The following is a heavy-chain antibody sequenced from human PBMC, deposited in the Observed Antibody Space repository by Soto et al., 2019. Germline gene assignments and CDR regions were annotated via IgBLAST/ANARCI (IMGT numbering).Heavy chain of an antibody. Sequence: QLQESGPGLVKPSGTLSLTCAVSGGSVTTNYWWGWVRQSPVTGLEWIGDMSHSGPTNYSPSLKSRVTLFVDTSTNLFSLELKSVTAVYTAVYFCVMSRGWYAIHPWGQGTLVTVSS. CDR2: MSHSGPT. CDR1: GGSVTTNYW. V-gene: IGHV4-4*02. J-gene: IGHJ5*02. D-gene: IGHD6-19*01. CDR3: VMSRGWYAIHP.